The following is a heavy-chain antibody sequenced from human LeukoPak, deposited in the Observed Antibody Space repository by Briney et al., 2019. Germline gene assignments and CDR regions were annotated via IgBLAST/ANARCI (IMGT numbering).Heavy chain of an antibody. D-gene: IGHD3-16*01. CDR1: GFTFSSYS. J-gene: IGHJ4*02. CDR3: ARTVSDTGEFDY. Sequence: GGSLRLSCEASGFTFSSYSMNWVRQAPGQGLEWVSSISSSSTSIYYADSVKGRFTISRDDAKNSLYLQMNSLRAEDTAVYYCARTVSDTGEFDYWGQGTLVTVSS. CDR2: ISSSSTSI. V-gene: IGHV3-21*01.